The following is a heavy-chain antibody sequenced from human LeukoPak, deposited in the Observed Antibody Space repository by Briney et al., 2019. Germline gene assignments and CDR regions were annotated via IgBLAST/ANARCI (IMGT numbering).Heavy chain of an antibody. CDR3: ASVKYYYGSGSFYY. V-gene: IGHV3-21*01. D-gene: IGHD3-10*01. CDR2: ISSSSSYI. CDR1: GFTFSSYS. Sequence: AGGSPRLSCAASGFTFSSYSMNWVRQAPGKGLEWVSSISSSSSYIYYADSVKGRFTISRDNAKNSLYLQMNSLRAEDTAVYYCASVKYYYGSGSFYYWGQGTLVTVSS. J-gene: IGHJ4*02.